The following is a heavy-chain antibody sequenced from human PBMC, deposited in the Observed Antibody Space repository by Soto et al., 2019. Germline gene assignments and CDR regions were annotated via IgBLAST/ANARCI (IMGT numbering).Heavy chain of an antibody. J-gene: IGHJ4*02. CDR3: ARGEGYCSGGSCYRDY. CDR1: GGTFSSYA. Sequence: QVQLVQSGAEVKKPGSSVKVSCKASGGTFSSYAISWVRQAPGQGLEWMGGIMPIFGTANYAQKFQGRVTITADESTSTAYMEQSSLRSEDTAVYYCARGEGYCSGGSCYRDYWGQGTLVTVSP. CDR2: IMPIFGTA. D-gene: IGHD2-15*01. V-gene: IGHV1-69*12.